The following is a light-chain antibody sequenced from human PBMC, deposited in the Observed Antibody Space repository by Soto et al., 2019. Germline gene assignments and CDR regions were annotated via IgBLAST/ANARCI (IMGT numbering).Light chain of an antibody. CDR1: QSVSSY. CDR2: DAS. J-gene: IGKJ5*01. Sequence: EIVLTQSPATLSLSPGERATLSCRASQSVSSYLAWYQPKPGQAPRLLIYDASNRATGIPARVSGSGSGTDVTLTISSLEPEDGAVYYGQQRSNWPITFGQGTRLEIK. CDR3: QQRSNWPIT. V-gene: IGKV3-11*01.